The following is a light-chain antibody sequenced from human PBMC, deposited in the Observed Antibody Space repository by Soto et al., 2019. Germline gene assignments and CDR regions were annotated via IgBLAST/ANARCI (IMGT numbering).Light chain of an antibody. V-gene: IGKV1-39*01. Sequence: DIQMTQSPSSLSASVGDRVTITCRASQSINSYLNWYQQKPGKAPKLLIYAASSLQSGVPSRFSGSGSGTDFTLTISSPQPEDFATYYCQQSYSTPPWTFGQGTKVEIK. CDR3: QQSYSTPPWT. J-gene: IGKJ1*01. CDR2: AAS. CDR1: QSINSY.